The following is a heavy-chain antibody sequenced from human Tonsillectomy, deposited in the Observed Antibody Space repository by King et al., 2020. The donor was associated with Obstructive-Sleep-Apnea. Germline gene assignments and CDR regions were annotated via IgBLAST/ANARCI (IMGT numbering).Heavy chain of an antibody. J-gene: IGHJ4*02. CDR2: INWNSGSI. CDR3: AKDRSSGWDGPSDS. Sequence: VQLVESGGGLVQPGRSLRLSCAASGFTFDDYAIHWVRQAPGKGLEWVSGINWNSGSIVYADSVKGRFTISRDNAKNSVYLQMNSLRAEDTALYYCAKDRSSGWDGPSDSWGQGTLVTVSS. CDR1: GFTFDDYA. D-gene: IGHD6-25*01. V-gene: IGHV3-9*01.